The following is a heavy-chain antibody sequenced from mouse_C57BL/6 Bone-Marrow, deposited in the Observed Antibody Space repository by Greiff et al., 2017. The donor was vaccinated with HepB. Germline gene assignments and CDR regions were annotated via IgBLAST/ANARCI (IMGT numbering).Heavy chain of an antibody. CDR1: GYTFTDYE. D-gene: IGHD1-2*01. V-gene: IGHV1-15*01. CDR3: TRRTTTAFYAMDY. J-gene: IGHJ4*01. CDR2: IDPETGGT. Sequence: VKLVESGAELVRPGASVTLSCKASGYTFTDYEMHWVKQTPVHGLEWIGAIDPETGGTAYNQKFKGKAILTADKSSSTAYMELRSLTSEDSAVYYCTRRTTTAFYAMDYWGQGTSVTVSS.